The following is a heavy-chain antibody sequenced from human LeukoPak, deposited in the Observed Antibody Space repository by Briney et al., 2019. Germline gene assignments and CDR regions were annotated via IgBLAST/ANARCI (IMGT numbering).Heavy chain of an antibody. CDR2: INHSGST. CDR3: AREGTSGYCSSTSCHDAFDI. J-gene: IGHJ3*02. CDR1: GGSISSYY. V-gene: IGHV4-59*01. D-gene: IGHD2-2*01. Sequence: SETLSLTCTVSGGSISSYYWSWIRQPPGKGLEWIGEINHSGSTNYNPSLKSRVPISVDTSKNQFSLKLSSVTAADTAVYYCAREGTSGYCSSTSCHDAFDIWGQGTMVTVSS.